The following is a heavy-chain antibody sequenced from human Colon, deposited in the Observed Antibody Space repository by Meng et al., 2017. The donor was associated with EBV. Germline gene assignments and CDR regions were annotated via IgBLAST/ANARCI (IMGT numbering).Heavy chain of an antibody. CDR3: ARNYYFDY. Sequence: QVRRPGSGPGMAIPPPTLSLTCTGSGSSINSGYYYWSWLPQPPGKGLEWIGYIYYTGSTYHNPSLKSRVTISMDTSKNQFSLRLSSVTAADTAVYYCARNYYFDYWGQGTLVTVSS. CDR1: GSSINSGYYY. CDR2: IYYTGST. V-gene: IGHV4-30-4*01. J-gene: IGHJ4*02.